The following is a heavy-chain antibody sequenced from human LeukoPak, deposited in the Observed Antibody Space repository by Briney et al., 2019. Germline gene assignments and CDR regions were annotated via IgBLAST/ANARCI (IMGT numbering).Heavy chain of an antibody. Sequence: SETLSLTCIVTGGSISSYYWGWIRQPPGKGLEWIGYIYYSGTTNYNPSLKSRVTISVDTSKNQFSLKLSSVTAADTAVYYCARGPGIAAAGIYSYYGLDVWGQGTTVTVSS. V-gene: IGHV4-59*01. CDR3: ARGPGIAAAGIYSYYGLDV. D-gene: IGHD6-13*01. CDR1: GGSISSYY. CDR2: IYYSGTT. J-gene: IGHJ6*02.